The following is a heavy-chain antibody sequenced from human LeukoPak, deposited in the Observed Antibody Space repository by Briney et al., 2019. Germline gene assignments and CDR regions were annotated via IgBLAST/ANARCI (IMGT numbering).Heavy chain of an antibody. J-gene: IGHJ6*01. D-gene: IGHD2/OR15-2a*01. V-gene: IGHV3-23*01. CDR3: AKMKGHPLQKYYMDV. CDR1: GFTFSGFA. CDR2: ISGSGDNT. Sequence: GGSLRLSCAASGFTFSGFAMSWVRRTPGKGLEWVSGISGSGDNTLYAASVKGRFTISRDNSKNTLYLEMNRLRAEDTAIYYCAKMKGHPLQKYYMDVWGQGTTVTVSS.